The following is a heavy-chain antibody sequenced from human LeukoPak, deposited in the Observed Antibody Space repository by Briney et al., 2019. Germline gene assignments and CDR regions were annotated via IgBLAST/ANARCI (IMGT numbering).Heavy chain of an antibody. D-gene: IGHD6-13*01. Sequence: PSETLSLTCTVSGGSISSYYWNWIRQPAGKGLEWIGRIHTSGNTNYHPSLKSRVTMSVDTSKNQFSLKLSSVTAVDTAVYYYAGGSSSWALWGQGTLVTVSS. V-gene: IGHV4-4*07. CDR2: IHTSGNT. CDR1: GGSISSYY. J-gene: IGHJ4*02. CDR3: AGGSSSWAL.